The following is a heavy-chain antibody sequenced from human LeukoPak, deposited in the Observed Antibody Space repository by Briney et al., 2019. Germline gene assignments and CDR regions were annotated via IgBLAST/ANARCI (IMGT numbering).Heavy chain of an antibody. CDR3: ARDGAYSSGWSVDRWDYYGMDV. CDR2: IYYSGST. D-gene: IGHD6-19*01. J-gene: IGHJ6*04. CDR1: GGSISSYY. Sequence: KASETLSLTCTVSGGSISSYYWSWIRQPPGKGLGWIGYIYYSGSTNYNPSLKSRVTISVDTSKNQFSLKLSSVTAADTAVYYCARDGAYSSGWSVDRWDYYGMDVWGKGTTVTVSS. V-gene: IGHV4-59*01.